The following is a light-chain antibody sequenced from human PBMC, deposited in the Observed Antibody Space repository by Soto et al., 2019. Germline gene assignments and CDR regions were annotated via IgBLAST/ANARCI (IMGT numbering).Light chain of an antibody. CDR1: QSLLFFNGITY. J-gene: IGKJ4*01. Sequence: EVVLTQSPLSLPVTIGQPATVSCRSSQSLLFFNGITYLTWFHQRPGQPPRRLISEVSTRDSGVPGRVGGSGSGTDFTLKISRVEAEDVGLFYCMQGTHWPLTFGGGTRVEIK. V-gene: IGKV2-30*01. CDR2: EVS. CDR3: MQGTHWPLT.